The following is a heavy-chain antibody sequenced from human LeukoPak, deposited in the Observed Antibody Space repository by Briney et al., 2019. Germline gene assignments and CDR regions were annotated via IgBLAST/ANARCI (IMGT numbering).Heavy chain of an antibody. J-gene: IGHJ4*02. D-gene: IGHD3-9*01. CDR2: IKSKTDGGTT. Sequence: GGSLRLSCAASGFTFGNAWMSWVRQAPGKGLEWVGRIKSKTDGGTTDYAAPVKGRFTISRDDSKNTLYLQMNSLKTEDTAVYYCTTTALYYDILAGLVLNYWGQGTLVTVSS. V-gene: IGHV3-15*01. CDR1: GFTFGNAW. CDR3: TTTALYYDILAGLVLNY.